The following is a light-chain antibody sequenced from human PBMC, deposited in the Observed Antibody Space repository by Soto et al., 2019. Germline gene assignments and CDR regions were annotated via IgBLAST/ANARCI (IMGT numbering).Light chain of an antibody. CDR3: QQYNNWPPIT. J-gene: IGKJ5*01. CDR2: GAS. Sequence: IVMTQSPATLSVSPGERATLSCRASQSVSSNLAWYQQKPGQAPRLLLYGASTRATGIPDTFSGSGSGTEFTLTISSLQSEDLAVYYCQQYNNWPPITFGQGTRLEIK. V-gene: IGKV3-15*01. CDR1: QSVSSN.